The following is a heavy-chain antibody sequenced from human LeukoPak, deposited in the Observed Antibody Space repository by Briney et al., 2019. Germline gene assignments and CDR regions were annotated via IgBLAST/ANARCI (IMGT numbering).Heavy chain of an antibody. J-gene: IGHJ5*02. V-gene: IGHV5-51*01. CDR2: IYPGYSDA. D-gene: IGHD6-13*01. Sequence: GQSLKISCKISGYKLTNNWIGWVRQLPEKGLEWMGLIYPGYSDAKYSPSFQGQVTLPVNASISTAYWQLSGLRASDPAIYYCLRFALTSSHDHWGQGTLVTVSS. CDR3: LRFALTSSHDH. CDR1: GYKLTNNW.